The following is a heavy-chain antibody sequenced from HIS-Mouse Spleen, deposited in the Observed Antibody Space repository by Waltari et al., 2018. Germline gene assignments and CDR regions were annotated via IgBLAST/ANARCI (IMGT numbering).Heavy chain of an antibody. CDR2: SNPNSGGT. V-gene: IGHV1-2*02. CDR1: GYTFTGHY. Sequence: QVQLVQSGAEVKKPGPSVKVSCKASGYTFTGHYMHWVRQAPGQGLEWMGWSNPNSGGTNNAQKLQGRVTMTRDTSISTAYMELSRLRSDDTAVYYCARRIAAAAHWYFDLWGRGTLVTVSS. J-gene: IGHJ2*01. D-gene: IGHD6-13*01. CDR3: ARRIAAAAHWYFDL.